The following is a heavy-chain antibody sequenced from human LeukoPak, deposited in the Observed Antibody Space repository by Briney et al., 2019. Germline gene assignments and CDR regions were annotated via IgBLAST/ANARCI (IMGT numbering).Heavy chain of an antibody. CDR2: IKKDGSEK. CDR3: ARDPWHRALDI. J-gene: IGHJ3*02. Sequence: GGSLRLSCAPSGFTFSSYWMSWVRQAPGKGLEWVANIKKDGSEKYYVDSVRGRFTISRDNAKNLVYLQMNSLRAEDTAVYYCARDPWHRALDIWGQGIMVTVSS. V-gene: IGHV3-7*01. D-gene: IGHD2-21*01. CDR1: GFTFSSYW.